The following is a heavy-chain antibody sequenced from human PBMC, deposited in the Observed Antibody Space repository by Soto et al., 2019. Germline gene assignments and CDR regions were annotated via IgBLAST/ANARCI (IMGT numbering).Heavy chain of an antibody. CDR2: IIPIFGTA. D-gene: IGHD6-13*01. CDR1: GATFSSYA. V-gene: IGHV1-69*06. J-gene: IGHJ4*02. CDR3: AREAVAAAADDY. Sequence: SCKDSGATFSSYAISWVRQAPGQGLEWMGGIIPIFGTANYAQKFQGRVTITADKSTSTAHMELSSLRSEDTAVYYCAREAVAAAADDYWGQGTLVTVSS.